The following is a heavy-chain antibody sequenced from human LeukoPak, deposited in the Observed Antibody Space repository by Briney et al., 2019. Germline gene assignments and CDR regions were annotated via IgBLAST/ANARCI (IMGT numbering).Heavy chain of an antibody. D-gene: IGHD4-17*01. J-gene: IGHJ4*02. CDR3: ARIHDYGDPSDY. CDR2: INHSGST. V-gene: IGHV4-34*01. CDR1: GFTFSDYY. Sequence: GSLRLSCAASGFTFSDYYMSWIRQPPGKGLEWIGEINHSGSTNYNPSLKSRVTISVDTSKNQFSLKLSSVTAADAAVYYCARIHDYGDPSDYWGQGTLVTVSS.